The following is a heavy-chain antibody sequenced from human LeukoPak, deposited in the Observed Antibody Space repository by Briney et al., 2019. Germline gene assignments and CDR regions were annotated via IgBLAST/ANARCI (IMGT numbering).Heavy chain of an antibody. V-gene: IGHV4-59*01. CDR1: GGSISSYY. J-gene: IGHJ5*02. CDR2: IYYSGST. Sequence: SETLSLTCTVSGGSISSYYWSWIRQPPGKGLEWIGYIYYSGSTNYNPSLKSRVTISVDTSKNQFSLKLSSVPAADTAVYYCARDCFSQDYGSGSYYKGGNWFDPWGQGTLVTVSS. D-gene: IGHD3-10*01. CDR3: ARDCFSQDYGSGSYYKGGNWFDP.